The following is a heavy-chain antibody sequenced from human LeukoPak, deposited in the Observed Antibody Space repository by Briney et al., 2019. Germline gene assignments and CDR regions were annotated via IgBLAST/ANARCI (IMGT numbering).Heavy chain of an antibody. Sequence: PSETLSLTCTVSGYSISSGYYWGWIRQPPGKGLEWIGSIYHSGSTYYNPSLKSRVTISVDTSKNQFSLKLSSVTAADTAVYYCARGYPTYYYDSSGSLAFDIWGQGTMVTVSS. V-gene: IGHV4-38-2*02. CDR1: GYSISSGYY. CDR2: IYHSGST. CDR3: ARGYPTYYYDSSGSLAFDI. J-gene: IGHJ3*02. D-gene: IGHD3-22*01.